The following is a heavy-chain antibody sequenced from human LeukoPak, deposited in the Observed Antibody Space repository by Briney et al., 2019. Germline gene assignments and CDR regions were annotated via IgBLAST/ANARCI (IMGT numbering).Heavy chain of an antibody. Sequence: SGGSLRLSCSASGFTFSSYAMSWVRQAPGKGLEWVSAISGSGGSTYYADSVKGRFTISRDNSKNTLYLQMNSLRAEDTAVYYCAIDRSMNPLLLNGDYWGQGTLVTVSS. D-gene: IGHD3-22*01. CDR2: ISGSGGST. CDR3: AIDRSMNPLLLNGDY. J-gene: IGHJ4*02. CDR1: GFTFSSYA. V-gene: IGHV3-23*01.